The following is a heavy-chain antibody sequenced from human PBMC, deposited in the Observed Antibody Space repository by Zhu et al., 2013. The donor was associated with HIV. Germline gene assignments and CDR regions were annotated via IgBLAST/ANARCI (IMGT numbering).Heavy chain of an antibody. V-gene: IGHV4-34*01. CDR1: GGSFSGYY. CDR2: INHSGST. J-gene: IGHJ3*02. CDR3: ATYIRGDAFDI. Sequence: QVQLQQWGAGLLKPSETLSLTCAVYGGSFSGYYWSWIRQPPGKGLEWIGEINHSGSTNYNPSLKSRVTISVDTSKNQFSLKLSSVTAADTAVYYCATYIRGDAFDIWGQGTMVTVFS. D-gene: IGHD4-4*01.